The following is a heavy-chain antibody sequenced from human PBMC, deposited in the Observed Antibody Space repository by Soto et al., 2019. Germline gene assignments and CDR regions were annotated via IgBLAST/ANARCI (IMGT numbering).Heavy chain of an antibody. V-gene: IGHV3-30-3*01. CDR3: VRDIVVVVAATLVNYYYGMDV. CDR2: ISYDGSNK. D-gene: IGHD2-15*01. CDR1: GFTFSSYA. J-gene: IGHJ6*02. Sequence: QVQLVESGGGVVQTGRSLRLSCAASGFTFSSYAMHWVRQAPGKGLEWVAVISYDGSNKYYADSVKGRFTISRDNSKNTLYLQMNSLRAEDTAVYYCVRDIVVVVAATLVNYYYGMDVWGQGTTVTVSS.